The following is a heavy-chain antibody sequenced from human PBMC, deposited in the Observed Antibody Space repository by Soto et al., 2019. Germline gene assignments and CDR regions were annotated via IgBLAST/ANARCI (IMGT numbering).Heavy chain of an antibody. J-gene: IGHJ5*02. D-gene: IGHD3-9*01. CDR3: ARTYDILTGYCWFDP. CDR1: GGSISSYY. Sequence: PXXTLSLPFTVSGGSISSYYWRWIPQPPGKGLEWIGYIYYSGSTNYNPSLKSRVTISVDTSKNQFSLKLSSVTDADTAVYYCARTYDILTGYCWFDPWGQGTLVTV. V-gene: IGHV4-59*01. CDR2: IYYSGST.